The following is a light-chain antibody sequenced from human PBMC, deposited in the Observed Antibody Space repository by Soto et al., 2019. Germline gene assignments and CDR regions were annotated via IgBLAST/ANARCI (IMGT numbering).Light chain of an antibody. Sequence: DIQLTQSPSFLSASIGDRVTITCRARQSISTFLAWYQQRPGKDPKLLIYAASTLQSGVPSRFRGSGSGTEFTLTLSSLQPEDFATYYCQQVISYPPRFGPGTKVDIK. J-gene: IGKJ3*01. CDR3: QQVISYPPR. CDR1: QSISTF. CDR2: AAS. V-gene: IGKV1-9*01.